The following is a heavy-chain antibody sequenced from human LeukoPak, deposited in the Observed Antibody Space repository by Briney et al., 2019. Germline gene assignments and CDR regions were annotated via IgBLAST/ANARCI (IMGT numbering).Heavy chain of an antibody. CDR1: GGTFSSYA. J-gene: IGHJ5*02. V-gene: IGHV1-69*01. D-gene: IGHD3-22*01. CDR3: ARRGSGYYDSSGSYWFDP. CDR2: IIPIFGTA. Sequence: GSSVKVSCKASGGTFSSYAISWVRQAPGQGLEWMGGIIPIFGTANYAQKFQGRVTITADESTSTAYMELSSLRSEDTAVYYCARRGSGYYDSSGSYWFDPWGQGTLVTVSS.